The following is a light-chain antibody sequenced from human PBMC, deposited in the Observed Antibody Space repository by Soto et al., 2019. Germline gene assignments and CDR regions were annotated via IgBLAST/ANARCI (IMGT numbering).Light chain of an antibody. CDR2: AAS. Sequence: DIQMTQSPSSLSASVGERVTITCRASQSISSYLNWYQQKPGKAPKLLIYAASSLQSGVPSRFSGSGSATDFTLTISSLQPEDFATYYCQQSYSTPITFGPGTKVDIK. CDR1: QSISSY. CDR3: QQSYSTPIT. J-gene: IGKJ3*01. V-gene: IGKV1-39*01.